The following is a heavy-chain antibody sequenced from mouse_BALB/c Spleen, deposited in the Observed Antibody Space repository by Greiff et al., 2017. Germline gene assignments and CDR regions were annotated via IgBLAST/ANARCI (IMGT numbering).Heavy chain of an antibody. CDR1: GFTFSSYT. J-gene: IGHJ2*01. Sequence: EVHLVESGGGLVKPGGSLKLSCAASGFTFSSYTMSWVRQTPVKRLEWVATISTGGSYTYYPDSVKGRFTISKDNTKNTLYLRISSLKSEDADMYYCTEWDDGRFDDWGEGTTLTVSS. D-gene: IGHD4-1*01. CDR3: TEWDDGRFDD. CDR2: ISTGGSYT. V-gene: IGHV5-6-4*01.